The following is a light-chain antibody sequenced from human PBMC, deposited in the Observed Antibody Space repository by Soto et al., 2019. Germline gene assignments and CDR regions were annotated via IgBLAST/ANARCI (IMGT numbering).Light chain of an antibody. CDR3: CSRVV. CDR2: EGS. J-gene: IGLJ2*01. Sequence: QSALTQPASVSGSPGQSITISCTGISSDVGTYNLVSWYQHHPGKAPKLIIFEGSKRPSGVSYRFSGSKSGNTASLTISGLQAEDEADYYCCSRVVFGGGTKLTVL. V-gene: IGLV2-23*01. CDR1: SSDVGTYNL.